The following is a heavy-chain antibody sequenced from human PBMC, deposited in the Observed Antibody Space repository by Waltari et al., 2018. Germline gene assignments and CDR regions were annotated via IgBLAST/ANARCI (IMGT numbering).Heavy chain of an antibody. CDR1: GHAFITDV. CDR2: MNPNSGNT. J-gene: IGHJ4*02. Sequence: QVQLVQSGAEVKEPGASVKVSCKASGHAFITDVINWVRQAAGQGLAWMGWMNPNSGNTGYAPKFQGRVTMTRDTSISTAYMELSSLRSDDTAVYYCARGSRLASGTFFPTATDNWAQGTPVTVSS. CDR3: ARGSRLASGTFFPTATDN. D-gene: IGHD3-10*01. V-gene: IGHV1-8*01.